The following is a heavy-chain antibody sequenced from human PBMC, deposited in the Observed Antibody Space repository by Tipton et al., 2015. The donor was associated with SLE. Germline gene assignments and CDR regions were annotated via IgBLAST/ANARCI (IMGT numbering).Heavy chain of an antibody. D-gene: IGHD2-15*01. CDR1: GGSISSYY. CDR3: ALGIISYCSGGSCYSD. J-gene: IGHJ4*02. V-gene: IGHV4-59*01. Sequence: TLSLTCTVSGGSISSYYWSWIRQPPGKGLEWIGYIYYSGSTNYNPSLKSRVTISVDTSKNQFSLKLSSVTAADTAVYYCALGIISYCSGGSCYSDWGQGTLVIVSS. CDR2: IYYSGST.